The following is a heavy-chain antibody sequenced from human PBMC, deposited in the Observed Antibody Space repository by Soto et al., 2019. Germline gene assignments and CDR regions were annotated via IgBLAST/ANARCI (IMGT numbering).Heavy chain of an antibody. CDR3: ARGDSSGYY. J-gene: IGHJ4*02. D-gene: IGHD6-19*01. V-gene: IGHV3-33*01. CDR1: GFTFSSYG. Sequence: QVQLVESGGGVVQPGRSLRLSCAASGFTFSSYGMHWVRQAPGKGLEWVAVIWYDGSNKYYADSVKGRFTISRDNSNNTLDLQMNSLKAEDTAVYYCARGDSSGYYWGQGTLVTVSS. CDR2: IWYDGSNK.